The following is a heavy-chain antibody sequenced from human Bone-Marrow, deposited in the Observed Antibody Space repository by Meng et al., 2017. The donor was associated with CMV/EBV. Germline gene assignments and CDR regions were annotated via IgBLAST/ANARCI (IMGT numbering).Heavy chain of an antibody. CDR2: IKTKTDGGTT. J-gene: IGHJ4*02. Sequence: GESLKISCTASGFTFGDYAMSWVRQAPGKGLEWVGRIKTKTDGGTTDYAAPVKGRFTISRDDSKNTLYLQMNSLKTEDTAVYYCTLQGEGEDYWGQGTLVTVSS. CDR1: GFTFGDYA. D-gene: IGHD3-16*01. CDR3: TLQGEGEDY. V-gene: IGHV3-15*01.